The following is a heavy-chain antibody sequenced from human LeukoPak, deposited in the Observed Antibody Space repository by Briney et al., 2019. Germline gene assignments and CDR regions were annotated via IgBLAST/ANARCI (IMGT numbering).Heavy chain of an antibody. CDR1: GFTFSRYG. CDR3: ARRAGAYSHPYDY. CDR2: IRYDGSNK. J-gene: IGHJ4*02. Sequence: GGSLRLSCAASGFTFSRYGMHWVRQAPGQGLEWVAFIRYDGSNKYYADSVKGRFTISRDNSKNTLYLQMNSLRAEDTAVYYCARRAGAYSHPYDYWGQGTLATVSS. V-gene: IGHV3-30*02. D-gene: IGHD4/OR15-4a*01.